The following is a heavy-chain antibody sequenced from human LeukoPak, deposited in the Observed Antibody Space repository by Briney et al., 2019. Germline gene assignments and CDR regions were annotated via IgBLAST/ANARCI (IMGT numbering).Heavy chain of an antibody. D-gene: IGHD3-22*01. CDR3: ARDLRITMIVVVSYYGMDV. J-gene: IGHJ6*02. CDR1: GYTFTSYG. Sequence: ASVKVSCKASGYTFTSYGISWVRQAPGQGLEWMGWISAYNGNTNYAQKLQGRVTMTTDTSTSTAYMELRSLRSDDTAVYYCARDLRITMIVVVSYYGMDVRGQGTTVTVSS. CDR2: ISAYNGNT. V-gene: IGHV1-18*01.